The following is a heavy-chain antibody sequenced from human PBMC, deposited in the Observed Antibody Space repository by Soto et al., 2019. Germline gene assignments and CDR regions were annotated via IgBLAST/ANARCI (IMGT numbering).Heavy chain of an antibody. CDR1: GFTFSSYG. J-gene: IGHJ6*02. CDR2: ISYDGSNK. Sequence: QVQLVESGGGVVQPGRSLRLSCAASGFTFSSYGMHWVRQAPGKGLEWVAVISYDGSNKYYADSVKGRFTISRDNSKNTLYLQMNSLRAEDTAVYYCAKGFFGVVEGYGMDVWGQGTTVTVSS. CDR3: AKGFFGVVEGYGMDV. D-gene: IGHD3-3*01. V-gene: IGHV3-30*18.